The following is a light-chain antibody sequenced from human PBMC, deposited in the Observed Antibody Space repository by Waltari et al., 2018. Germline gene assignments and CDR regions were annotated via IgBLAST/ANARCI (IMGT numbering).Light chain of an antibody. CDR2: DAS. CDR3: QQWTNSSWT. Sequence: ETILTQSPATLSLFPGDRATLCCSASQSPNTKLAWYQQKPGQAPRLRIYDASRRATGIPDRLSGSGSGTEFTLTISSLAPEDFAVYYCQQWTNSSWTFGQGTKVEIK. J-gene: IGKJ1*01. CDR1: QSPNTK. V-gene: IGKV3D-15*01.